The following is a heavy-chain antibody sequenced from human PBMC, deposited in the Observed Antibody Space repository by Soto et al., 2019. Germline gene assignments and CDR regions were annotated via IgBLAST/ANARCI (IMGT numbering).Heavy chain of an antibody. D-gene: IGHD6-13*01. CDR2: IYYSGST. CDR1: GGSISSYY. Sequence: SETLSLTCTVAGGSISSYYWSWIRQPPGKGLEWIGYIYYSGSTNYNPSLKSRVTISVDTSKNQFSLKLSSVTAADTAVYYCARGRAAAAPFDYWGQGTLVTVSS. CDR3: ARGRAAAAPFDY. V-gene: IGHV4-59*01. J-gene: IGHJ4*02.